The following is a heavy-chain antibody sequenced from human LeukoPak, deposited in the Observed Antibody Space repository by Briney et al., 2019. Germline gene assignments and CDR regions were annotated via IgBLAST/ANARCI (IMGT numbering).Heavy chain of an antibody. Sequence: GGSLRLSCAASGFTFSSYSMTWVRQAPGKGLEWVSYISSSSSIIYYADSVKGRFTISRDNAKNSLYLQMNSLRAEDTAVYYCARELPGYSSPFDYWGQGTLVTVSS. CDR1: GFTFSSYS. CDR2: ISSSSSII. J-gene: IGHJ4*02. CDR3: ARELPGYSSPFDY. V-gene: IGHV3-48*01. D-gene: IGHD5-18*01.